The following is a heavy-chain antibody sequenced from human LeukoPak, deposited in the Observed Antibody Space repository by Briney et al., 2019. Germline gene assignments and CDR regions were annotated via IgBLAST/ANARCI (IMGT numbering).Heavy chain of an antibody. CDR2: IVVGSGNT. Sequence: ASVKVSCKASGFTFTSSAVQWVRQARGQRLEWIGWIVVGSGNTNYAQKFQERVTITRDMSTSTAYMELSSLRSEDTAVYYCARDLTYDSSGYYPRGGFDYWGQGTLVTVSS. CDR3: ARDLTYDSSGYYPRGGFDY. D-gene: IGHD3-22*01. J-gene: IGHJ4*02. CDR1: GFTFTSSA. V-gene: IGHV1-58*01.